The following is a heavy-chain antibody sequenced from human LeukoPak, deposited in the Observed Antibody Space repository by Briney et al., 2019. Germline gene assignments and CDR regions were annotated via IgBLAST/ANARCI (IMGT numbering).Heavy chain of an antibody. V-gene: IGHV4-34*01. D-gene: IGHD1-1*01. Sequence: SETLSLTCAVYGGSFSGYYWSWIRQPPGKGLEWIGEINHSGSTNYNPSLKSRVTISVDTSRNQFSLKLSSVTAADTAVYYCARASGTSPVDFDYWGQGTLVTVSS. CDR3: ARASGTSPVDFDY. CDR2: INHSGST. J-gene: IGHJ4*02. CDR1: GGSFSGYY.